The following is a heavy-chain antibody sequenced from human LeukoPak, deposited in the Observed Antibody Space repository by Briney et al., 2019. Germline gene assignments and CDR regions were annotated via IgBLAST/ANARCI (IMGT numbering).Heavy chain of an antibody. Sequence: PGGSLRLSCVVSGFTLSSYAMSWVRQAPGKGLEWVAATSSSDSGKYHADSVRGRFTISRDNSKNTVYLQMNGLRTEDTAVYYCARDAGGDGSSYFDHWGQGTLLTVSS. D-gene: IGHD2-21*02. CDR2: TSSSDSGK. CDR1: GFTLSSYA. J-gene: IGHJ4*02. V-gene: IGHV3-23*01. CDR3: ARDAGGDGSSYFDH.